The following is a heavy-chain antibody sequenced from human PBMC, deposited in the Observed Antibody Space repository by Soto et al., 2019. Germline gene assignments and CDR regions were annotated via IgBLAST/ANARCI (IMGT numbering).Heavy chain of an antibody. CDR1: GYIFINHY. Sequence: ASVKVSCKVSGYIFINHYLHWVRQAPGQGLEWMGGIIPIFGTANYAQKFQGRVTITADESTSTAYMELSSLRSEDTAVYYCARELATVVTGWFDPWGQGTLVTVSS. D-gene: IGHD4-17*01. V-gene: IGHV1-69*13. J-gene: IGHJ5*02. CDR3: ARELATVVTGWFDP. CDR2: IIPIFGTA.